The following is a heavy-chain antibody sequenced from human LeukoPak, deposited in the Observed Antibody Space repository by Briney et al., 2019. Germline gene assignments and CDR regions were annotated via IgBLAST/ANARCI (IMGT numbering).Heavy chain of an antibody. CDR1: GGSISSYH. D-gene: IGHD5-24*01. J-gene: IGHJ4*02. Sequence: ASETLSLTCTVSGGSISSYHWSWIRQPPGKGLEWIGYIHYSGGITYYNPSLKSRVTISVDTSKNQFSLELTSVTAADTAVYYCARKVATINPFDYWGQGTLVTVSS. V-gene: IGHV4-59*08. CDR3: ARKVATINPFDY. CDR2: IHYSGGIT.